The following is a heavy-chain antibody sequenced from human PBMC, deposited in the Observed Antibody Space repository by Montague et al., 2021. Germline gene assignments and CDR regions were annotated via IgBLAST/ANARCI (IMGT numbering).Heavy chain of an antibody. CDR1: GGSLSEYY. J-gene: IGHJ5*02. D-gene: IGHD3-16*01. Sequence: SETLSLTCGVYGGSLSEYYWTWIRQSPEKGLEWIGEVRHIGSTNYNPSLKSRVTMSVDKSKNQFSLKLRSVTAADTAVYYCARDREHTYGRFFHPWGQGTLVTVSS. V-gene: IGHV4-34*01. CDR2: VRHIGST. CDR3: ARDREHTYGRFFHP.